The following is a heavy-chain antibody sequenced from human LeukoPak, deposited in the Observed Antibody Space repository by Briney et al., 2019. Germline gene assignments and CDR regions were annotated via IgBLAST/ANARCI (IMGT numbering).Heavy chain of an antibody. CDR1: GGTFTSYA. CDR2: IIPISGTT. D-gene: IGHD1-26*01. CDR3: ARKLRLGGNWFDP. Sequence: ASVKVSCKTSGGTFTSYAIIWVRQAPGQGLEWMGKIIPISGTTNYAQKFQGRVTFTADESTSTAYMELSSLRSEDTALYYCARKLRLGGNWFDPWGQGTLVTVSS. V-gene: IGHV1-69*13. J-gene: IGHJ5*02.